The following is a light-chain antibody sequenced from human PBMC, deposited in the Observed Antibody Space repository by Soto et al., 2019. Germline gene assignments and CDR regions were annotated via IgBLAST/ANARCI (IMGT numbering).Light chain of an antibody. CDR2: KAS. J-gene: IGKJ2*01. V-gene: IGKV1-5*03. CDR1: ESIDSW. CDR3: QQSYSTPRT. Sequence: DIQMTQSPSTLSASVGDRVTITCRASESIDSWLAWHQQKPGRAPKLLISKASSLESGVPSRFSGSGFGTEFTLTISSLQPDDFATYYCQQSYSTPRTFGQGTKLEIK.